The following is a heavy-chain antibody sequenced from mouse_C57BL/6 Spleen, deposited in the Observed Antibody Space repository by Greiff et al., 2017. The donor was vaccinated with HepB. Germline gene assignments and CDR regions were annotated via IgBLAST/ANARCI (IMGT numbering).Heavy chain of an antibody. J-gene: IGHJ1*03. CDR3: DGYDGYFDV. Sequence: QVQLQQSGPELVKPGASVKISCKASGYAFSSSWMNWVKQRPGKGLEWIGRIYPGDGDTNYNGKFKGKATLTADKSSSTAYMQLSSLTSEDSAVYFCDGYDGYFDVWGTGTTVTVSS. CDR1: GYAFSSSW. V-gene: IGHV1-82*01. CDR2: IYPGDGDT. D-gene: IGHD2-2*01.